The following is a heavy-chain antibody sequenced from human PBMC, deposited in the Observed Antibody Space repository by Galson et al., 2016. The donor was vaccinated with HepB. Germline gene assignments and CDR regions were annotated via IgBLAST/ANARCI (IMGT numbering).Heavy chain of an antibody. V-gene: IGHV3-23*01. D-gene: IGHD3-22*01. J-gene: IGHJ5*02. CDR1: GFDFDIHA. CDR2: ISDSGRDT. Sequence: SLRLSCAASGFDFDIHALIWVRQAPGKGLEWVSGISDSGRDTYYADSVKGRFTISRDNSKNTLYLQMSSLTADDTAVYYCAREKKSRSSGYLNWFDPWGQGTLVTVSS. CDR3: AREKKSRSSGYLNWFDP.